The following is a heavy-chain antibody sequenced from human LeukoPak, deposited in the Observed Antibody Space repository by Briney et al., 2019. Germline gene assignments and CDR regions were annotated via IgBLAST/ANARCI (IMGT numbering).Heavy chain of an antibody. CDR2: IYPGDSDT. CDR1: GYSFSTYW. D-gene: IGHD6-6*01. V-gene: IGHV5-51*01. CDR3: ARLSIAAPPRAFDI. J-gene: IGHJ3*02. Sequence: GESLKISCQGSGYSFSTYWITWVRQMPGKGLEWMGIIYPGDSDTRYSPSFQGQVTISADKSISTAYLQWSSLKASDTAMYYCARLSIAAPPRAFDIWGQGTMVTVSS.